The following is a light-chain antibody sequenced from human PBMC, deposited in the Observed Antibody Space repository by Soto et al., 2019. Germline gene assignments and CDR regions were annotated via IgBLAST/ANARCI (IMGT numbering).Light chain of an antibody. CDR1: QSVSSC. CDR3: QQRSNWHPTSAWT. J-gene: IGKJ1*01. V-gene: IGKV3-11*01. CDR2: DAS. Sequence: LTQSPGTLSSSPGERATLSCRASQSVSSCLSWYQQKPCQAPRLLIYDASNRATGFPGRFSGSVSGTDFTLTISSLEPEDFAVYFCQQRSNWHPTSAWTFGQGTKVDI.